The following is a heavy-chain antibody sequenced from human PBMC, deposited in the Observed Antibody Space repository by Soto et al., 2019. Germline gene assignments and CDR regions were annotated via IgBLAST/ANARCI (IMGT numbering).Heavy chain of an antibody. J-gene: IGHJ4*02. V-gene: IGHV3-9*01. CDR3: AKDMKWGGMTTIHYVDS. CDR2: ISWNSETI. D-gene: IGHD4-17*01. Sequence: EVQLVESGGGLVQPGRSLRLSCAASGFTVDDYAMHWVRQAPGKGLEWVSGISWNSETIDYADSVKGRFTISRDNAKSSLFLQMISLRPDDKALYYCAKDMKWGGMTTIHYVDSWGQGTLVTVSS. CDR1: GFTVDDYA.